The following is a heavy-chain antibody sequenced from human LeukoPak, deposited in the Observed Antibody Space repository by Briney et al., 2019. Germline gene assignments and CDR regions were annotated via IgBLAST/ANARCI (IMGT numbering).Heavy chain of an antibody. J-gene: IGHJ4*02. D-gene: IGHD2-21*01. Sequence: PSETLSLTCAVYGGSFSGYYWSWIRQPPGKGLEWIGEINHSGSTNYNPSLKSRVTISVDTSKNQFSLKPSSVTAADTAVYYCARRSPWGGDYYFDYWGQGTLVTVSS. CDR2: INHSGST. CDR3: ARRSPWGGDYYFDY. V-gene: IGHV4-34*01. CDR1: GGSFSGYY.